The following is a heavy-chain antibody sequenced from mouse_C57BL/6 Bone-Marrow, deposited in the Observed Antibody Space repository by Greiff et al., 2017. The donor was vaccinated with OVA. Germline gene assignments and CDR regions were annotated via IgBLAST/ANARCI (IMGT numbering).Heavy chain of an antibody. V-gene: IGHV1-15*01. CDR3: TRWGIYYYGYWYFDV. CDR1: GYTFTDYE. Sequence: QVQLQQSGAELVRPGASVTLSYKASGYTFTDYEMHWVKQTPVHGLEWIGAIDPETGGTAYNQKFKGKAILTADKSSSTAYMELRSLTSEDAAVYYCTRWGIYYYGYWYFDVWGTGTTVTVSS. J-gene: IGHJ1*03. CDR2: IDPETGGT. D-gene: IGHD1-1*01.